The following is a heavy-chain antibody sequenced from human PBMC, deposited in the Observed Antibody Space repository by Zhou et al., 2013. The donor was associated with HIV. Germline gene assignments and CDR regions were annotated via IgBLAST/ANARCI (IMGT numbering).Heavy chain of an antibody. Sequence: QVKLVQSGAEVKKPGASVKVSCKASGFTFSSYAISWVRQAPGQGLEWMGWINPNSGGTNYAQKFQGRVTMTRDTSISTAYMELSRLRSDDTAVYYCARGGILVLRLDQHWGQGTLVTVSS. CDR1: GFTFSSYA. CDR3: ARGGILVLRLDQH. CDR2: INPNSGGT. V-gene: IGHV1-2*02. D-gene: IGHD3-3*01. J-gene: IGHJ1*01.